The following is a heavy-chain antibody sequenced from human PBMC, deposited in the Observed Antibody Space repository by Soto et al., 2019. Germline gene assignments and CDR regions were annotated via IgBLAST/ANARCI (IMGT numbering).Heavy chain of an antibody. V-gene: IGHV3-48*03. Sequence: PGGSLRLSCAASGSTFSSYEMNWVRQAPGKGLEWVSYISSSGSTIYYADSVKGRFTISRDNAKNSLYLQMNSLRAEDTAVYYCARAEGYYYGMDVRGQGTTVTVSS. CDR1: GSTFSSYE. CDR3: ARAEGYYYGMDV. J-gene: IGHJ6*02. CDR2: ISSSGSTI.